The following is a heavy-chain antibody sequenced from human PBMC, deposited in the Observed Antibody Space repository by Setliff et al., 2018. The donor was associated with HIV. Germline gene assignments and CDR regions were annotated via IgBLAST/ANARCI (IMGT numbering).Heavy chain of an antibody. J-gene: IGHJ3*02. CDR3: ARGSSSIAAAYPDALDI. CDR2: IYTNGST. CDR1: GSSISSGSYY. V-gene: IGHV4-61*03. Sequence: SETLSLTCTVSGSSISSGSYYWSWIRQPPGKGLEWIGYIYTNGSTNYNPSLKSRVTISVDTSKYHFSLKLSSVTAADTAVYYCARGSSSIAAAYPDALDIWGQGTMVTVSS. D-gene: IGHD6-13*01.